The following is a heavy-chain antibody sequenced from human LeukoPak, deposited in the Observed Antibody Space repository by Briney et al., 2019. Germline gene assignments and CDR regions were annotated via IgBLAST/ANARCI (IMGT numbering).Heavy chain of an antibody. CDR2: IIVYNGKT. J-gene: IGHJ4*02. CDR3: ARDSTNDYCISYFDS. Sequence: ASVKVSCKASGYTFTSYNISWVRPAPGQGLGRVGWIIVYNGKTNYTQKLQGGVIMTTDTSTRTGYMDMRSLRSQDTAVYICARDSTNDYCISYFDSWGQRTLVTVSS. V-gene: IGHV1-18*01. CDR1: GYTFTSYN. D-gene: IGHD4-17*01.